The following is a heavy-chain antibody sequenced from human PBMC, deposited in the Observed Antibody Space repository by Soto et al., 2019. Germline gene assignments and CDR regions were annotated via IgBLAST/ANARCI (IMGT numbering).Heavy chain of an antibody. J-gene: IGHJ4*02. V-gene: IGHV4-31*03. CDR2: IYYSGST. CDR1: GGSISSGGYY. D-gene: IGHD3-10*01. Sequence: QVQLQESGPGLVKPSQTLSLTCTVSGGSISSGGYYWSWIRQHPGKGLEWIGYIYYSGSTYYNPSLKSRVTISVDTSKNQCSLKLSSVTAADTAVYYCARVPPILYQSTKPRQYYFDYWGQGTLVTVSS. CDR3: ARVPPILYQSTKPRQYYFDY.